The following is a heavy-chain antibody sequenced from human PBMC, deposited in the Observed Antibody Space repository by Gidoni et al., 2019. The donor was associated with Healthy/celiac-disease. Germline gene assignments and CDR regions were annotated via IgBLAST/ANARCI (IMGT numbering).Heavy chain of an antibody. J-gene: IGHJ2*01. CDR1: GFTFSSYS. CDR2: ISSSSSYI. CDR3: ARDRVATMGSYWYFDL. Sequence: EVQLVESGGGLVKPGGSLRLSCAASGFTFSSYSMNWVRQAPGKGLEWVSSISSSSSYIYYADSVKGRFTISRDNAKNSLYLQMNSLRAEDTAVYYCARDRVATMGSYWYFDLWGRGTLVTVSS. D-gene: IGHD5-12*01. V-gene: IGHV3-21*01.